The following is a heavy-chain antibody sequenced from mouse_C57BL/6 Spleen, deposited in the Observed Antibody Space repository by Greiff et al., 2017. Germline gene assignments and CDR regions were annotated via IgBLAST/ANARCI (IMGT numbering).Heavy chain of an antibody. D-gene: IGHD1-1*01. Sequence: EVKLMESGGGLVKPGGSLKLSCAASGFTFSDYGMHWVRQAPEKGLEWVAYISSGSSTLYYADTVKGRFTISRDNAENTLFLQMTSLRSEDTAMYYCARRNYYDYFDYWGQGTTLTVSS. CDR3: ARRNYYDYFDY. CDR2: ISSGSSTL. J-gene: IGHJ2*01. V-gene: IGHV5-17*01. CDR1: GFTFSDYG.